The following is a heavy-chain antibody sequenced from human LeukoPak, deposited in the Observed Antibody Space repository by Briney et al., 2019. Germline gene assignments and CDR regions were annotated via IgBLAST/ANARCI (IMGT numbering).Heavy chain of an antibody. V-gene: IGHV3-30-3*01. CDR2: ISYDGSNK. J-gene: IGHJ4*02. CDR3: AKDKRSGVATIYY. CDR1: GFTFSSYA. Sequence: GGSLRLSCAASGFTFSSYAMHWVRQAPGKGLEWVAVISYDGSNKYYADSVKGRFTISRDNSKNTLYLQMNSLRAEDTAVYYCAKDKRSGVATIYYWGQGTLVTVSS. D-gene: IGHD5-12*01.